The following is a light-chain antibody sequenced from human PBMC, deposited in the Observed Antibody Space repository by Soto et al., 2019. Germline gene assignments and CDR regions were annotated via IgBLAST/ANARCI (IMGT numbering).Light chain of an antibody. CDR3: QQYGSSPLT. Sequence: EIVLTQSPGTLSLSPGERATLSCRASQSVSSSYLAWYQPKPGQAPRLLIYGACSRDTGIPGRFSGSGSGTDFSLTISRLEPKDFEVYYCQQYGSSPLTFGGRTKVEIK. CDR2: GAC. J-gene: IGKJ4*01. CDR1: QSVSSSY. V-gene: IGKV3-20*01.